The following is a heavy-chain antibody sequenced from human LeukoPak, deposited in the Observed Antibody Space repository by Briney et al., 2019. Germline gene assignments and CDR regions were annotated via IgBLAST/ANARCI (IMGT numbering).Heavy chain of an antibody. J-gene: IGHJ5*02. V-gene: IGHV4-34*01. Sequence: PSETLSLTCAVYGGSFRGYYWSWIRQPPGKGLEWIGEINHSGSTNYNPSLKSRVTISVDTSKNQFSLKLSSVTAADTAVYYCARELYVAVAGTAPNWFDPWGQGTLVTVSS. CDR2: INHSGST. CDR1: GGSFRGYY. D-gene: IGHD6-19*01. CDR3: ARELYVAVAGTAPNWFDP.